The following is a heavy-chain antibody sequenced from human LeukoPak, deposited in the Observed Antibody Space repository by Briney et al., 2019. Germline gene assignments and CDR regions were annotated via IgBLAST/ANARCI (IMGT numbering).Heavy chain of an antibody. J-gene: IGHJ4*02. CDR1: GGSISGYY. CDR2: IYYSGNT. Sequence: SETLSLTCTVSGGSISGYYWSWIRQPPGKGLEWIGYIYYSGNTRYNPSLMSRVTISVDTSKNHFSLKLTSVTAADTALYCCARHEVGYCSGGSCPYYFDYWGQGTLVTVSS. CDR3: ARHEVGYCSGGSCPYYFDY. V-gene: IGHV4-59*08. D-gene: IGHD2-15*01.